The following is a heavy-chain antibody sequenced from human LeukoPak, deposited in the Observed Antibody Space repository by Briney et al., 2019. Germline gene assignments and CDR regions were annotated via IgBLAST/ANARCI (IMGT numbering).Heavy chain of an antibody. CDR2: IYWNDDK. D-gene: IGHD2-2*01. V-gene: IGHV2-5*01. Sequence: SGPTLVNPTQTLTQTCTFSGFSLSTSGVGVGWIRQPPGKALEWLALIYWNDDKRYSPSLKSRLTITKDTSKNQVVLTMTNMDPVDTATYYCAHLRGSDIVVVPAAITPPSIDAFDIWGQGTMVTVSS. CDR3: AHLRGSDIVVVPAAITPPSIDAFDI. J-gene: IGHJ3*02. CDR1: GFSLSTSGVG.